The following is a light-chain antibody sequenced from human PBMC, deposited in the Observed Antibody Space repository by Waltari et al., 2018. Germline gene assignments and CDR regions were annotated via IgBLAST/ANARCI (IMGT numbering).Light chain of an antibody. Sequence: QTVVTQEPSLSVSPGGTVTLTCALSSGSLSTTSYATWYQQPPGQAPRTRVYKANARSSGVPDRFSGAILGNPAALTITGAQADDESDYYCALYMGSGIWVFGGGTRLTVL. CDR1: SGSLSTTSY. V-gene: IGLV8-61*01. CDR2: KAN. J-gene: IGLJ3*02. CDR3: ALYMGSGIWV.